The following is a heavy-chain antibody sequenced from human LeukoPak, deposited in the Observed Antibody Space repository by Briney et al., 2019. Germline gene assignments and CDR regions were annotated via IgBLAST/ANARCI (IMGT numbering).Heavy chain of an antibody. CDR3: ARDGSRLWFGELLALDY. D-gene: IGHD3-10*01. CDR2: ISYDGSNK. V-gene: IGHV3-30-3*01. CDR1: GFTFSSYA. Sequence: GGSLRLSCAASGFTFSSYAMHWVRQAPGKGLEWVAVISYDGSNKYYADSVKGRFTISRDNSKNALYLQMNSLRAEDTAVYYCARDGSRLWFGELLALDYWGQGTLVTVSS. J-gene: IGHJ4*02.